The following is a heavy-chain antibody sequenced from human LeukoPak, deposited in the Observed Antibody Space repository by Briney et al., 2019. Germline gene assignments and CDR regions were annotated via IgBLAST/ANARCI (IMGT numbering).Heavy chain of an antibody. CDR1: GYTFTSYD. Sequence: SVKVSCKASGYTFTSYDINWVRQAPGQGLEWMGGIIPIFGTANYAQKFQGRVTITADESTSTAYMELSSLRSEDTAVYYCASPFVYYYDSSGYYYNNAFDIWGQGTMVTVSS. V-gene: IGHV1-69*13. CDR2: IIPIFGTA. D-gene: IGHD3-22*01. CDR3: ASPFVYYYDSSGYYYNNAFDI. J-gene: IGHJ3*02.